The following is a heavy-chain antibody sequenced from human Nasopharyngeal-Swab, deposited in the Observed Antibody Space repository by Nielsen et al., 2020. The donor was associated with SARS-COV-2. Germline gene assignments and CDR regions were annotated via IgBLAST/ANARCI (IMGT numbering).Heavy chain of an antibody. V-gene: IGHV4-34*01. Sequence: AETLSLTCDLWGGCFRGHYWSWIRQPPGKGLEWIGEINHSGSTNYNTSLKSRVTISVDTSKNKFSLKLSSVTAADTAVYSCARAADGIFDYWGQGTLVTVSS. CDR2: INHSGST. CDR3: ARAADGIFDY. CDR1: GGCFRGHY. D-gene: IGHD6-13*01. J-gene: IGHJ4*02.